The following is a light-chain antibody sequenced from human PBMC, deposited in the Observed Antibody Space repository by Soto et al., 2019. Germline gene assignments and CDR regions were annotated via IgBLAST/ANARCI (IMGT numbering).Light chain of an antibody. CDR1: SSDVGGYNY. CDR2: EVY. CDR3: SSYVGTNSYV. V-gene: IGLV2-8*01. J-gene: IGLJ1*01. Sequence: QSVLTQPASVSVSPGQSITISCTGTSSDVGGYNYVSWYQHHPGKAPKLIIYEVYKRPSGVPDRFSGSKSGNTAALTVSGLQAEDEADYYCSSYVGTNSYVFGTGTKVTVL.